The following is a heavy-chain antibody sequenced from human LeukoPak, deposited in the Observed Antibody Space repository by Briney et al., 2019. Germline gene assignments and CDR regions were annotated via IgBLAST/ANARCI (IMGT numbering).Heavy chain of an antibody. CDR3: ARDQYYYDSSGSDY. Sequence: GGSLRLSCAASGFTFSSNYMSWVRQAPGKGLEWVSVIYSGGSTYYADSVKGRFTISRDNSKNTLYLQMNSLRAEDTAVYYCARDQYYYDSSGSDYWGQGTLVTVST. V-gene: IGHV3-66*01. CDR2: IYSGGST. J-gene: IGHJ4*02. D-gene: IGHD3-22*01. CDR1: GFTFSSNY.